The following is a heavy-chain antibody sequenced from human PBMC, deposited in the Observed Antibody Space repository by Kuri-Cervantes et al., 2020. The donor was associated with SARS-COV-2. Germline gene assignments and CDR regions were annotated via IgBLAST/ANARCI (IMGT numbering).Heavy chain of an antibody. Sequence: GSLRLSCAVSGYSISSGYYWGWIRQPPGKGLEWIGSIYHSGSTYYNPSLKSRVTISVDTSKNQFSLKLSSVTAADTAVYYCARGDTAQYYYDSSGPPSDAFDIWGQGTMVTVSS. CDR2: IYHSGST. J-gene: IGHJ3*02. CDR3: ARGDTAQYYYDSSGPPSDAFDI. CDR1: GYSISSGYY. V-gene: IGHV4-38-2*01. D-gene: IGHD3-22*01.